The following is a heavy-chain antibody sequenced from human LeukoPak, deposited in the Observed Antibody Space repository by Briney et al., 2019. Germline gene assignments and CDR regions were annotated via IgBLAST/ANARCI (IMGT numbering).Heavy chain of an antibody. Sequence: GGSLRLSCAASGFTFSTYAMSWVRQGPGKGLEWVSTLTGRGGGTYYADSVKGRFAISRGDSKNTLYLQMTSLRAEDTAVYYCAKEGGYYYDSSGHTLSDAFAVWGQGTMVTVSS. CDR2: LTGRGGGT. D-gene: IGHD3-22*01. V-gene: IGHV3-23*01. CDR3: AKEGGYYYDSSGHTLSDAFAV. CDR1: GFTFSTYA. J-gene: IGHJ3*01.